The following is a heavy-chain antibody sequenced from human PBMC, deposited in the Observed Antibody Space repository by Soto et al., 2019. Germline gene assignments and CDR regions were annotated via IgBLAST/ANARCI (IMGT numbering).Heavy chain of an antibody. J-gene: IGHJ6*02. CDR3: ARATYYDFWSGQIYYYGMDV. CDR2: ISYDGSNK. V-gene: IGHV3-30-3*01. D-gene: IGHD3-3*01. CDR1: GFTFSSYA. Sequence: PGGSLRLSCAASGFTFSSYAMHWVRQAPGKGLEWVAVISYDGSNKYYADSVKGRFTISRDNSKNTLYLQMNSLRAEDTAVYYCARATYYDFWSGQIYYYGMDVWGQGTTVTVSS.